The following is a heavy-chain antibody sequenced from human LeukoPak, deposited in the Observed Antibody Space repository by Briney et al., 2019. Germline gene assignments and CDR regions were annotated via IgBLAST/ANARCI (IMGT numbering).Heavy chain of an antibody. Sequence: ASVKVSCKASGYTFTSYAMHWVRQAPGQRLEWMGWINAGNGNTKYSQEFQGRVTITRDTSASTAYMELSSLRSEDMAVYYCARARKVGANWFDPWGQGTLVTVSS. CDR3: ARARKVGANWFDP. CDR1: GYTFTSYA. V-gene: IGHV1-3*03. J-gene: IGHJ5*02. D-gene: IGHD1-26*01. CDR2: INAGNGNT.